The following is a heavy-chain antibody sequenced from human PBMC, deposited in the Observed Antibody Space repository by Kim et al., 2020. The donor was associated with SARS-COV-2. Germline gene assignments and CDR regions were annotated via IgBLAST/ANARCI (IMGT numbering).Heavy chain of an antibody. J-gene: IGHJ5*02. V-gene: IGHV4-39*01. CDR3: ARSRGIAVAGITWFDP. Sequence: SLKSRVPISVDTSKNQFSLKLSSVTAADTAVYYCARSRGIAVAGITWFDPWGQGTLVTVSS. D-gene: IGHD6-19*01.